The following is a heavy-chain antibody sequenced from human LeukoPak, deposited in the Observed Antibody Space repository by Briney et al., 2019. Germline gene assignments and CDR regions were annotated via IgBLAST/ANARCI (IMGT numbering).Heavy chain of an antibody. J-gene: IGHJ4*02. V-gene: IGHV4-59*01. D-gene: IGHD3-3*01. CDR2: IYYSGST. CDR3: ARAILSGYPDS. CDR1: GGSISTYY. Sequence: SETLSLTCSVSGGSISTYYWTWIRQPPGKGLEWIGYIYYSGSTNYNPSLKSRVTISLDTSKNQFSLKLSSVTAADTAVYYCARAILSGYPDSWGQGTLVIVFS.